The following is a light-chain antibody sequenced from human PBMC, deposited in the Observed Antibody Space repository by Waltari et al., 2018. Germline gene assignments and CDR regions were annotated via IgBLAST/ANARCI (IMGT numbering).Light chain of an antibody. CDR2: GAE. CDR3: QHEGRSIPLT. CDR1: QSVSSTY. Sequence: EIVLTQSRGTLSLSPGERATLSCRASQSVSSTYLAWYQQKPGQAPRPRIDGAENRATGIPDRFSGSGSGTDFTLTSSRREPEDFAVYYCQHEGRSIPLTFGGGTKVDI. V-gene: IGKV3-20*01. J-gene: IGKJ4*01.